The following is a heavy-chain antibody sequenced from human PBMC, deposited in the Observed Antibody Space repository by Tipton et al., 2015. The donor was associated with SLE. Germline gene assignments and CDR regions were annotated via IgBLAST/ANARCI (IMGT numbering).Heavy chain of an antibody. J-gene: IGHJ4*02. CDR3: ARDQGALSPNFDS. CDR2: IFYSGST. Sequence: TLSLTCTVSGGSISSSSYYWGWIRQPPGKGLEWIGSIFYSGSTYYNPSLKSRVTISVDTSKNQFSLKRSSVTAADPAGYYCARDQGALSPNFDSWGQGTLVIVSS. CDR1: GGSISSSSYY. V-gene: IGHV4-39*07. D-gene: IGHD4/OR15-4a*01.